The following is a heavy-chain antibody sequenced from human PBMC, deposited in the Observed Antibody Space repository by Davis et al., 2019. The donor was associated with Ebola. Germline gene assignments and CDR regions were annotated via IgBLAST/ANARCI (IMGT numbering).Heavy chain of an antibody. CDR1: GGSFSGYY. CDR2: INHSGST. CDR3: ARGPHSSGWYGLDV. D-gene: IGHD6-19*01. V-gene: IGHV4-34*01. Sequence: SETLSLTCAVYGGSFSGYYWSWIRQPPGKGLEWIGDINHSGSTNYNPSLKSRVTISVDTSKNQFSLKLSSVTAADTAVYYCARGPHSSGWYGLDVWGQGTTVTVSS. J-gene: IGHJ6*02.